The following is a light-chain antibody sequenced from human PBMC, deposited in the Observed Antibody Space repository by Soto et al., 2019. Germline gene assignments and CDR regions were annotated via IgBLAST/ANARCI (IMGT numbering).Light chain of an antibody. Sequence: TVSVSNLFASVGDRVPIICRASQSISSWLAWYQQKPGKAPKLLIYDASTLKGGVPSRFSGSGSGTEFTLTVSSLQPDDFATYYCQHYNSYSWTFGQGTKVDIK. CDR2: DAS. CDR3: QHYNSYSWT. V-gene: IGKV1-5*02. CDR1: QSISSW. J-gene: IGKJ1*01.